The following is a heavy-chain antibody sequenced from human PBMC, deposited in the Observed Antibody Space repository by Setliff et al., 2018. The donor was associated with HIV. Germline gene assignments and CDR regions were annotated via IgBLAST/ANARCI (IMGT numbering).Heavy chain of an antibody. CDR3: ARGGVYYYDSSGWSMDY. CDR1: GGTFSSYA. D-gene: IGHD3-22*01. CDR2: IIPVFGTT. V-gene: IGHV1-69*13. J-gene: IGHJ4*02. Sequence: SVKVSCKASGGTFSSYAISRVRQAPGQGLDWMGGIIPVFGTTNYAQKFQGRVTITADESTSTAYMELSSLRSEDTAVYYCARGGVYYYDSSGWSMDYWGQGTLVTVSS.